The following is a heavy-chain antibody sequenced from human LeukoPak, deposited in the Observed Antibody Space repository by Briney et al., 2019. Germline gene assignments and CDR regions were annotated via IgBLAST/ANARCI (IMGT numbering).Heavy chain of an antibody. CDR2: ISSGSRYI. CDR3: TRDQSGSGFNSDY. Sequence: GGSLRLSCAASGFTFSDYYMSWIRQAPGKGLEWVSYISSGSRYIDYADSVEGRFTISRDNAENSVYLQMTSLRAEDTAVYYCTRDQSGSGFNSDYWGQGTLVTVSS. V-gene: IGHV3-11*05. CDR1: GFTFSDYY. D-gene: IGHD5-24*01. J-gene: IGHJ4*02.